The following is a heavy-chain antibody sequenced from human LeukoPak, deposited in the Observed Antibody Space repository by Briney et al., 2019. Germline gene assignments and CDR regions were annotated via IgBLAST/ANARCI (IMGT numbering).Heavy chain of an antibody. CDR3: ATRGA. J-gene: IGHJ5*02. CDR1: SLVATIDF. CDR2: IFTGPLDGRT. V-gene: IGHV3-53*01. Sequence: PGGSLTPSCAPSSLVATIDFMTSARHPPRKGLEWLSIIFTGPLDGRTAHADSVKRRFTISRDNSANTLYLQMDSMRMEDTAIYYCATRGAWGAGSLVTVSS.